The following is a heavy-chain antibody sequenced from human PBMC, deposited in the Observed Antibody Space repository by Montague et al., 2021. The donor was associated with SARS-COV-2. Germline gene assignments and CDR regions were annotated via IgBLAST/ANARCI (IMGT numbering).Heavy chain of an antibody. D-gene: IGHD3-10*01. CDR3: ARDWSSYSGRFDY. Sequence: TLSLTCTVSGDSITSGSYYWCWVRQPAGKGLEWVGRSYTSGSIDYNPSLKSRITISVDTSKNQFSLRLSSVTAADTAVYFCARDWSSYSGRFDYWGQGALVTVSS. CDR1: GDSITSGSYY. J-gene: IGHJ4*02. V-gene: IGHV4-61*02. CDR2: SYTSGSI.